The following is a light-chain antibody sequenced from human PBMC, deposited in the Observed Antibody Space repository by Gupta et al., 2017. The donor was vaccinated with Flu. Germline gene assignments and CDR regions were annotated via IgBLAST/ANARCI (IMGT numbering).Light chain of an antibody. Sequence: VVHDDSGRPSGIPERLSGSNSGTTATLTIARVEAGDEADYYCQVWDTDTDHQVFGGGTKLTVL. CDR2: DDS. CDR3: QVWDTDTDHQV. J-gene: IGLJ2*01. V-gene: IGLV3-21*02.